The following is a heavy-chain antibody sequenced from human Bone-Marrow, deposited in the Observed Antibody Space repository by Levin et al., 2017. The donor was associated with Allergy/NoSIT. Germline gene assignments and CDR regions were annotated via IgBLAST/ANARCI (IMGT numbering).Heavy chain of an antibody. D-gene: IGHD1-1*01. J-gene: IGHJ4*02. Sequence: GESLKISCAASGFTFSNFWMSWVRQAPGKGLEWVAHIKQDGSEKYYVDSVKGRFTVSRDNAKNSLYLQMNSLRAEDTAVYYCARVGNAATEDYWGQGTLVTVSS. CDR1: GFTFSNFW. CDR3: ARVGNAATEDY. CDR2: IKQDGSEK. V-gene: IGHV3-7*01.